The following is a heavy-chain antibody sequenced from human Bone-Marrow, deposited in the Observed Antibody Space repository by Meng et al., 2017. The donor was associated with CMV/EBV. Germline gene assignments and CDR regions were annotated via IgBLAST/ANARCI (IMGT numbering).Heavy chain of an antibody. D-gene: IGHD3-10*01. V-gene: IGHV3-30-3*01. CDR1: GFIFSSYW. J-gene: IGHJ6*02. CDR2: ISYDGSNK. CDR3: ARDRLTMVRGVIFYYGMDV. Sequence: GGSLRLSCAASGFIFSSYWMSWVRQAPGKGLEWVAVISYDGSNKYYADSVKGRFTISRDNSKNTLYLQMNSLRAEDTAVYYCARDRLTMVRGVIFYYGMDVWGQGTTVTVSS.